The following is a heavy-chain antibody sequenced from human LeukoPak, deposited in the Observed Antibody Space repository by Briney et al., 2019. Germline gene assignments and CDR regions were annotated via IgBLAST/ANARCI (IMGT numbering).Heavy chain of an antibody. J-gene: IGHJ4*02. D-gene: IGHD3-10*01. V-gene: IGHV3-48*02. Sequence: QPGGSLRLSCAASGFTFSYYSMNWVRQAPGKGREWVSYISSSSKTIYYADSVKGRFTISRDNAKKSLDLQVNSLRDEDTAVYYCARDHRSGSGSGTQANDYWGQGTLVTVSS. CDR2: ISSSSKTI. CDR3: ARDHRSGSGSGTQANDY. CDR1: GFTFSYYS.